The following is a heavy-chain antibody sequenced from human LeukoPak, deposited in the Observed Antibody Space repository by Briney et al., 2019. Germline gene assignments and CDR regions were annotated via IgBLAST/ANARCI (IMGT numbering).Heavy chain of an antibody. CDR2: IYYTGTT. V-gene: IGHV4-59*01. J-gene: IGHJ4*02. Sequence: SETLSLTCTLSGDSTNTYFWSWIRQSPGKGLEWTGYIYYTGTTNYNPSLKSRVTISVDTSKNQFPLKVNSVTAADTGVYYCASKSTDHGELRFDYWGQGTLVTVSS. CDR1: GDSTNTYF. CDR3: ASKSTDHGELRFDY. D-gene: IGHD4-17*01.